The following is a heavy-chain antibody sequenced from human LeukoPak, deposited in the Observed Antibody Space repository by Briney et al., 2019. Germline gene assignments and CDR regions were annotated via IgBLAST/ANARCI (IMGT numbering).Heavy chain of an antibody. Sequence: PGGSLRLSCTASGFTFSGYWMHWVRQAPGKGLVWVSRINSDGSSTSYADSVKGRFTISRDNAKNTVYLQMNSLRAEDTAVYYCARASTTVPNLLDYWGQGTLVTVSS. D-gene: IGHD4-17*01. CDR3: ARASTTVPNLLDY. J-gene: IGHJ4*02. V-gene: IGHV3-74*01. CDR2: INSDGSST. CDR1: GFTFSGYW.